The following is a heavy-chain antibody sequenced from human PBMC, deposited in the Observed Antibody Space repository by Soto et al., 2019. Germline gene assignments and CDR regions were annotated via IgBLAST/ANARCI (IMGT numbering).Heavy chain of an antibody. D-gene: IGHD6-13*01. CDR1: GFTFSSYL. Sequence: GGSLRLSCAASGFTFSSYLMHWVRQAPGKGLVCVSRINGDESSISYADSVKGRFTISRDNAKNTLYLQMNSLRAEDSAVYYWARSRGAWYSSSWFDSWGLGTLVTVSS. CDR3: ARSRGAWYSSSWFDS. V-gene: IGHV3-74*01. CDR2: INGDESSI. J-gene: IGHJ5*01.